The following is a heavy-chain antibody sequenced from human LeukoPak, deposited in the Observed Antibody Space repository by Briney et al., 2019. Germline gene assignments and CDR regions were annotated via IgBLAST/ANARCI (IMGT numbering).Heavy chain of an antibody. CDR2: IYHSGST. D-gene: IGHD1-26*01. Sequence: PSETLSLTCAVYGESFSGYYWSWIRQPPGKGLEWIGEIYHSGSTNYNPSLKSRVTISVDKSKNQFSLKLSSVTAADTAVYYCARLVGATGDYWGQGTLVTVSS. CDR1: GESFSGYY. V-gene: IGHV4-34*01. CDR3: ARLVGATGDY. J-gene: IGHJ4*02.